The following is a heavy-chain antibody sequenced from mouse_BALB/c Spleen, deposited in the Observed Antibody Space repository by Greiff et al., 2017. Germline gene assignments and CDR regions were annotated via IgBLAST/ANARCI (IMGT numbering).Heavy chain of an antibody. D-gene: IGHD1-1*01. CDR1: GFSLTSYG. CDR3: ARHPHYYGSSYDYYAMDY. V-gene: IGHV2-6-2*01. CDR2: IWSDGST. Sequence: VKLQESGPDLVAPSQSLSITCTVSGFSLTSYGVHWVRQPPGKGLEWLVVIWSDGSTTYNSALKSRLSISKDNSKSQVFLKMNSLQTDDTAMYYCARHPHYYGSSYDYYAMDYWGQGTSVTVSS. J-gene: IGHJ4*01.